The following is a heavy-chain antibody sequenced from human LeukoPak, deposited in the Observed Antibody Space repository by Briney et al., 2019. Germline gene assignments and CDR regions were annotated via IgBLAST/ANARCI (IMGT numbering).Heavy chain of an antibody. J-gene: IGHJ5*02. D-gene: IGHD3-22*01. Sequence: PGGSLRLSCATAGSTFSNFEMNWVRQAPGKGLEWVSYISYTGSPTYYADSVKGRFIISRDNAKNSVYLQMNSLRVDDTGIYYCARRHSSVFEPWGQGTLVTVSS. CDR1: GSTFSNFE. CDR3: ARRHSSVFEP. CDR2: ISYTGSPT. V-gene: IGHV3-48*03.